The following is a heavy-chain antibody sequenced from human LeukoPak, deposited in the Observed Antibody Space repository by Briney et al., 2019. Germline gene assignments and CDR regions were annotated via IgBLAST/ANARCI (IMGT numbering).Heavy chain of an antibody. CDR1: GYTFTSYD. Sequence: ASVKVSCKASGYTFTSYDINWVRQATGQGLEWMGWMNPNSGNTGYAQKFQGRVTMTRNTSISTAYMELSSLRSEDTAVYYFARSRAHRYSSSWYSFPYWGQGTLVTLSS. V-gene: IGHV1-8*01. D-gene: IGHD6-13*01. CDR3: ARSRAHRYSSSWYSFPY. J-gene: IGHJ4*02. CDR2: MNPNSGNT.